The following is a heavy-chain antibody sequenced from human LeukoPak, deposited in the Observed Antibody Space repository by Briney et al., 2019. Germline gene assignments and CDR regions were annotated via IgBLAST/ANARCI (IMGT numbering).Heavy chain of an antibody. CDR1: GGSISSSSYY. Sequence: PSETLSLTCTVSGGSISSSSYYWGWIRQPPGKGLEWIGSIYYSGSTYYNPSLKSRVTISVDTSKNQFSLKLSSVTAADTAVYYCARVRVLGYSYGQPTYYFDYWGQGTLVTVSS. CDR2: IYYSGST. V-gene: IGHV4-39*07. CDR3: ARVRVLGYSYGQPTYYFDY. J-gene: IGHJ4*02. D-gene: IGHD5-18*01.